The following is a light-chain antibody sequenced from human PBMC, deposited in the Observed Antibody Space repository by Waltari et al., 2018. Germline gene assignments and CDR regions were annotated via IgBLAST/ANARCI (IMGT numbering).Light chain of an antibody. J-gene: IGKJ2*01. Sequence: EIVMTQSPATLSVSPGERATLSCRASQSVSSNLAWYQQKPGQAPRLLIYCASTSATGIPARFSGSVSGTEFTLTISSLQSEDFAVYYCQQYNNWPPYTFGQGTKLEIK. V-gene: IGKV3-15*01. CDR2: CAS. CDR3: QQYNNWPPYT. CDR1: QSVSSN.